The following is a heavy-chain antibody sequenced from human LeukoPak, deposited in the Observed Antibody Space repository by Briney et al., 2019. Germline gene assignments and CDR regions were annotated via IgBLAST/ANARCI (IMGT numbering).Heavy chain of an antibody. D-gene: IGHD5-18*01. CDR2: INHSGST. V-gene: IGHV4-34*01. CDR1: GGSFSGYY. J-gene: IGHJ4*02. CDR3: ARDNGYSYGYPFDY. Sequence: SETLSLTCAVYGGSFSGYYWSWIRQPPGKGLEWIGEINHSGSTNYNPSLKSRVTISVDTSKNQFSLKLSSVTAADTAVYYCARDNGYSYGYPFDYWGQGTLVTVSS.